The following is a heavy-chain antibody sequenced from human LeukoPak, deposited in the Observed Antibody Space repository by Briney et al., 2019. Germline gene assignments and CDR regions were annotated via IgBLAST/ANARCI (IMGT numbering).Heavy chain of an antibody. Sequence: GGSLRLYCAASGFTFSSYAMSWVRQAPGKGREWVSPISGSGSSTYYADSVKGRFTISRDNSKNTLYLQMNSMRAEDTAVYYCAKGVAVTSPYYFVYWGQGTLGTVSS. CDR3: AKGVAVTSPYYFVY. V-gene: IGHV3-23*01. CDR2: ISGSGSST. CDR1: GFTFSSYA. D-gene: IGHD6-19*01. J-gene: IGHJ4*02.